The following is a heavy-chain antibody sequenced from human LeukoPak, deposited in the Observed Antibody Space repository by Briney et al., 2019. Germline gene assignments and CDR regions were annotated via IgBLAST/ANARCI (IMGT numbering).Heavy chain of an antibody. D-gene: IGHD1-1*01. CDR2: IYYSGST. J-gene: IGHJ4*02. V-gene: IGHV4-39*07. Sequence: SETLTLTCTVSGGSISSSSYYWGWLRQPPGKGLEWIGSIYYSGSTNYNPSLKSRVTISVDTSKNQFCLKLSSVTAADTAVYYCARDGNWKTSRGNYDYWGQGTLVTVSS. CDR1: GGSISSSSYY. CDR3: ARDGNWKTSRGNYDY.